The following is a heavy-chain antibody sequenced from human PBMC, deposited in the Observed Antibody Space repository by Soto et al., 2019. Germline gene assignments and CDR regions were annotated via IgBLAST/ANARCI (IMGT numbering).Heavy chain of an antibody. D-gene: IGHD3-16*01. V-gene: IGHV1-69*02. CDR2: IIPILGIA. CDR3: ARNPPDVGQPLDY. J-gene: IGHJ4*02. CDR1: GGTFSSYT. Sequence: QVQLVQSGAEVKKPGSSVKVSCKASGGTFSSYTISWVRQAPGQGLEWMGRIIPILGIANYAQKFQGRVTXTXDXFTSTAYMELSSLRSEDTAVYYCARNPPDVGQPLDYWGQGTLVTVSS.